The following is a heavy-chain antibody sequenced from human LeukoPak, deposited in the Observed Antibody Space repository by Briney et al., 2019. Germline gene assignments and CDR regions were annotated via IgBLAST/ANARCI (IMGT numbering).Heavy chain of an antibody. D-gene: IGHD2-15*01. Sequence: GGSLRLSCVASGFTFSSYAMTWVRQAPGKGLEWVAVISYDGSNKYYADSVKGRFTISRDNSKNTLYLQTNSLRAEDTAVYYCAKPVVAAVWRGMDVWGQGTTVTVSS. V-gene: IGHV3-30*18. CDR3: AKPVVAAVWRGMDV. J-gene: IGHJ6*02. CDR1: GFTFSSYA. CDR2: ISYDGSNK.